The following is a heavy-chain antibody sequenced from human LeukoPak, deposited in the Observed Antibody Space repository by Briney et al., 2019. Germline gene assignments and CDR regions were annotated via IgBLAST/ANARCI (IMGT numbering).Heavy chain of an antibody. Sequence: ASVKVSCKASGYTFSDFYIHWVRQAPGQGLEYVGWITPKSGDTYSPQRFQGRVAMTRDASISTAYMELSSLRSDDTAVYFCARVRLADERAWAYWGQGTLVTVSS. CDR1: GYTFSDFY. D-gene: IGHD3-3*02. V-gene: IGHV1-2*02. CDR3: ARVRLADERAWAY. J-gene: IGHJ4*02. CDR2: ITPKSGDT.